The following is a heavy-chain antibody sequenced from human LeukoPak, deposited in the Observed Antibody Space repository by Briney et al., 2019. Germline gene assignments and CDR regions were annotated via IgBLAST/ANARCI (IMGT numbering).Heavy chain of an antibody. CDR1: GDSISRNSHY. CDR3: ARGRPSGDFFDY. CDR2: LNPSGKI. V-gene: IGHV4-61*02. J-gene: IGHJ4*02. Sequence: NPSETLFLTCSVSGDSISRNSHYWCWIRQSAGKGLEWIGRLNPSGKIDYNPSLKSRLTMSLDPSENKLSLKLTSVTAADTARYYCARGRPSGDFFDYWGRGALVTVSS. D-gene: IGHD4-17*01.